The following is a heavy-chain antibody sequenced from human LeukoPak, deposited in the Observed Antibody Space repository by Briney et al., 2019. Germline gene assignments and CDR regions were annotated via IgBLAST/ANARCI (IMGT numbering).Heavy chain of an antibody. CDR1: GGSISSGGYY. CDR2: IYYSGST. J-gene: IGHJ4*02. V-gene: IGHV4-61*08. D-gene: IGHD3-22*01. CDR3: ARNYYDSSGYQY. Sequence: PSQTLSLTCTVSGGSISSGGYYWSWIRQPPGKGLEWIGYIYYSGSTNYNPSLKSRVTISVDTSKNQFSLKLSSVTAADTAVYYCARNYYDSSGYQYWGQGTLVTVSS.